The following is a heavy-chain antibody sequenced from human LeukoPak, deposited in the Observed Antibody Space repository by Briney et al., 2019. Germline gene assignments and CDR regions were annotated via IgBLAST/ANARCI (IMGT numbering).Heavy chain of an antibody. CDR3: ACSTEWEPIRDY. J-gene: IGHJ4*02. CDR2: IYRDGTT. Sequence: GGSLRLSCAASGFTVSSNYMSWVRQAPGKGLEWVSVIYRDGTTYHADSVKGRFTISRDNSKNTVYLQMNSLRAEDTAVYYCACSTEWEPIRDYWGPGTLVTVSS. D-gene: IGHD1-26*01. V-gene: IGHV3-53*01. CDR1: GFTVSSNY.